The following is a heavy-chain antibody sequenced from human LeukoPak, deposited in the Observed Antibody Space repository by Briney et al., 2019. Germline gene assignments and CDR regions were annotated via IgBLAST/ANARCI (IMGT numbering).Heavy chain of an antibody. Sequence: GGSLRLSCAASGFTFSSYWMHWVRQAPGKGLVWVSRINSDGSSTSYADSVKGRFTISRDNAKNTPYLQMNSLRAEDTAVYYCARGVFGVVIMWYFDYWGQGILVTVSS. D-gene: IGHD3-3*01. CDR1: GFTFSSYW. V-gene: IGHV3-74*01. CDR2: INSDGSST. CDR3: ARGVFGVVIMWYFDY. J-gene: IGHJ4*02.